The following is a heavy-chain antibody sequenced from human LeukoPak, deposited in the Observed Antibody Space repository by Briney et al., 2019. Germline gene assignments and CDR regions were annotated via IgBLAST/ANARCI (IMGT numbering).Heavy chain of an antibody. J-gene: IGHJ4*02. CDR2: ISGSGGST. V-gene: IGHV3-23*01. CDR1: GFTFSSYA. D-gene: IGHD3-22*01. Sequence: GGSLRLSCAASGFTFSSYAMSWVRQAPGKGLEWVSAISGSGGSTYYADSVKGRFTISRGNSKNTLYLQMNSLRAEDTAVYYCAKDPAYYGSSGYYSYYFDYWGQGTLVTVSS. CDR3: AKDPAYYGSSGYYSYYFDY.